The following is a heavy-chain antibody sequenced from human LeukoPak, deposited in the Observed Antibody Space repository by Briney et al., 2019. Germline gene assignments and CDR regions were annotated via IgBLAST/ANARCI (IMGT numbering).Heavy chain of an antibody. D-gene: IGHD1-26*01. CDR3: ARTKSQSGSYRYYFDS. CDR2: IYSTGST. V-gene: IGHV4-61*08. Sequence: ASETLSLTCAVSGGSVGSGGHFWGWIRQPPGKGLEWIGYIYSTGSTNYNPSLKSRITMSVDTSKNQFSLKLSSVIAADTAVYYCARTKSQSGSYRYYFDSWGQGTLVTASS. CDR1: GGSVGSGGHF. J-gene: IGHJ4*02.